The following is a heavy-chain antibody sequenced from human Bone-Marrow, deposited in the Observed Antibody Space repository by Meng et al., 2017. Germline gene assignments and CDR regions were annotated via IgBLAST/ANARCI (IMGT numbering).Heavy chain of an antibody. J-gene: IGHJ4*02. CDR3: ARAGLLLWFGDLDY. D-gene: IGHD3-10*01. CDR1: GFTFDDYA. V-gene: IGHV3-9*01. CDR2: ISWNSGSI. Sequence: LKISCAASGFTFDDYAMHWVRQAPGKGLEWVSGISWNSGSIGYADSVKGRFTISRDNSKNTLYLQMNSLRAEDTAVYYCARAGLLLWFGDLDYWGQGTLVTVSS.